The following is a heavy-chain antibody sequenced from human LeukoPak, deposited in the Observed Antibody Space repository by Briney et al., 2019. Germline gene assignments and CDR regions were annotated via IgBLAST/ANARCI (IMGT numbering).Heavy chain of an antibody. V-gene: IGHV4-31*02. J-gene: IGHJ5*02. CDR2: IYYSGST. Sequence: PSQTLSLTGTVSGASFRGGGSSWSGIRPRQGRGWGGFGYIYYSGSTYYNPSLKSRVTISVDTSKNQFSLKLSSVTAADTAVYYCARDQYGAGGWFDPWGQGTLVTVSS. CDR1: GASFRGGGSS. CDR3: ARDQYGAGGWFDP. D-gene: IGHD4-17*01.